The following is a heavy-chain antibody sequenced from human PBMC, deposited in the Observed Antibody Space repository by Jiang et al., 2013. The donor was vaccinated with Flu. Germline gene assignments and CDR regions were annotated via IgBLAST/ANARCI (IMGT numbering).Heavy chain of an antibody. D-gene: IGHD1-26*01. CDR2: ISVYNDNT. Sequence: SGAEVKKPGASVKVSCKASGYTFMSYGISWVRQAPGQGPEWMGWISVYNDNTIYAQHLQGRVTVTTDTSTSTAYLELRSLRFDDTAVYYCARVTGGAAHGYYFDPWGQGTLVTVSS. CDR3: ARVTGGAAHGYYFDP. J-gene: IGHJ5*02. CDR1: GYTFMSYG. V-gene: IGHV1-18*01.